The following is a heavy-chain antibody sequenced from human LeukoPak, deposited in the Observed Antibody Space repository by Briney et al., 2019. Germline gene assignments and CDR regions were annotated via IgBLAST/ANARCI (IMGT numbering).Heavy chain of an antibody. CDR3: VRGGASTWS. D-gene: IGHD2-15*01. J-gene: IGHJ5*02. V-gene: IGHV3-74*01. CDR1: GFTFKNYW. Sequence: GGSLSLSCAASGFTFKNYWMHWVRQAPGKGPVWVSRINDDGSSTSYADSVKGRFTISRDDAKNTLYLQMNSLRAEDTAVYYCVRGGASTWSWGQGTLVTVSS. CDR2: INDDGSST.